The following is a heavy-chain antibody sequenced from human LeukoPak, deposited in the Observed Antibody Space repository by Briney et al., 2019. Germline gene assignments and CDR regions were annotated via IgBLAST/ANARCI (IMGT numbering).Heavy chain of an antibody. V-gene: IGHV3-74*01. CDR1: GFTFSSHW. J-gene: IGHJ6*02. Sequence: GGSLRLSCAASGFTFSSHWMYWVRQAPGKGLVWVSRINTDGSSTSYADSVKGRFTISRDNSKNTLYLQMNSLRAEDTAVYYCARGPCGGDCFYYYGMDVWGQGTTVTVSS. CDR2: INTDGSST. D-gene: IGHD2-21*02. CDR3: ARGPCGGDCFYYYGMDV.